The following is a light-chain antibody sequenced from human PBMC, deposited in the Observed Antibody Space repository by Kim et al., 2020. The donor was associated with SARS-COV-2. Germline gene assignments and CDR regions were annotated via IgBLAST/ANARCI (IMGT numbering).Light chain of an antibody. CDR1: QTISTW. CDR3: HQYFVYPWT. Sequence: STSLDDKVTITCRARQTISTWVAWCQQKPGKAPKVLIYDASSLQTGVPSRFSGSGSGTEFTLTISSLQPDDFATDYCHQYFVYPWTFGQGTKL. J-gene: IGKJ1*01. V-gene: IGKV1-5*01. CDR2: DAS.